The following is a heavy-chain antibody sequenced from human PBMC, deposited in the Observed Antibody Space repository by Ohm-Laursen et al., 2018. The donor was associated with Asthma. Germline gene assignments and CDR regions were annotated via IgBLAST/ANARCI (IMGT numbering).Heavy chain of an antibody. J-gene: IGHJ4*02. Sequence: ASVKVSCKTSGGTFSSYAISWVRQAPGQGLEWMGWISAYNGNTNYAQKLQGRVTMTTDTSTSTAYMELRSLRSDDTAVYYCARRVVQGVTSFDYWGQGTLVTVSS. CDR2: ISAYNGNT. CDR3: ARRVVQGVTSFDY. CDR1: GGTFSSYA. V-gene: IGHV1-18*01. D-gene: IGHD3-10*01.